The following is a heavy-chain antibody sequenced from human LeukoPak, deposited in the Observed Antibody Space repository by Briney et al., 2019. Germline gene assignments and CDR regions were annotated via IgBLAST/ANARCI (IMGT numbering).Heavy chain of an antibody. V-gene: IGHV3-30*03. CDR3: TYGEDYYVFEY. J-gene: IGHJ4*02. D-gene: IGHD1-26*01. CDR1: GFTLSNYG. Sequence: PGRSLRLSCEASGFTLSNYGMHWVRQAPGKGLEWVAVISYDGRNTHSADSVKGRFTISRDNSKNTLSLQMNSLRAEDTAVYYCTYGEDYYVFEYWGQGTLVTVSS. CDR2: ISYDGRNT.